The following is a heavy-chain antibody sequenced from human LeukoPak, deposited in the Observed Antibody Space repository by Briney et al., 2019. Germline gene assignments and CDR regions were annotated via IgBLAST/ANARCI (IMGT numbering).Heavy chain of an antibody. Sequence: ASVKVSCKASGGTFSSYAISWVRQAPGQGLEWMGRIIPILGIANYAQKFQGRVTITADESTSTAYMELSSLRSEDTAVYYCARERAPAEGDFWSGYKRGFGYWGQGTLVTVSS. CDR2: IIPILGIA. V-gene: IGHV1-69*04. D-gene: IGHD3-3*01. CDR3: ARERAPAEGDFWSGYKRGFGY. J-gene: IGHJ4*02. CDR1: GGTFSSYA.